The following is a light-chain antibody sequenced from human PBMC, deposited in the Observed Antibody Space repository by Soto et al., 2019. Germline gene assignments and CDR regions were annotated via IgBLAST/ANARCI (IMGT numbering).Light chain of an antibody. Sequence: QSVLTQPASVSGSPGQSIPISCTGTSSDVGGYNYVSWYQQHPGKAPKLMIYEVSNRPSGVSNRFSGSKSGNTASLTISGLQAEDEADYYCSSYTSSSTLSYVFGTGTKLTVL. CDR2: EVS. CDR1: SSDVGGYNY. V-gene: IGLV2-14*01. CDR3: SSYTSSSTLSYV. J-gene: IGLJ1*01.